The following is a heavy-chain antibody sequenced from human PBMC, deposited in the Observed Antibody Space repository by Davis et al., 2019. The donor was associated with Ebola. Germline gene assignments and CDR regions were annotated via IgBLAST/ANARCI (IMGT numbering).Heavy chain of an antibody. J-gene: IGHJ6*02. CDR1: GGTFSSYA. V-gene: IGHV1-69*04. CDR3: ATKGSYDSGLDV. CDR2: IIPILGIA. Sequence: SVKVSCKASGGTFSSYAISWVRQAPGQGLEWMGRIIPILGIANYAQKFQGRVTLTRNTSISTAYMELSSLRSEDTAVYYCATKGSYDSGLDVWGQGTTVTVSS.